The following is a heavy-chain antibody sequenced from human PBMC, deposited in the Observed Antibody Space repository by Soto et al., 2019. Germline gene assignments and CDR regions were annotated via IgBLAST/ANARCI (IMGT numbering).Heavy chain of an antibody. J-gene: IGHJ5*02. CDR1: GGSISSGGYS. V-gene: IGHV4-30-2*01. CDR3: ARAVGYRYGFRPKANNWFDP. Sequence: SETLSLTCAVSGGSISSGGYSWSWIRQPPGKGLEWIGYIYHSGSTYYNPSLKSRVTISVDRSKNQFSLKLSSVTAADTAVYYCARAVGYRYGFRPKANNWFDPWGQGTLVTVSS. D-gene: IGHD5-18*01. CDR2: IYHSGST.